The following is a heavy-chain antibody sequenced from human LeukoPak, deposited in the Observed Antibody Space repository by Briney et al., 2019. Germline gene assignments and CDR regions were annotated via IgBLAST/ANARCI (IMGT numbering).Heavy chain of an antibody. D-gene: IGHD1-26*01. CDR2: LSPTSGNT. Sequence: ASVKVSCKASGGTFTTYDINWVRQAPGQGLEWLGWLSPTSGNTGYAQKFQGRVTMTRDTSTSTVYMELSSLTSDDTAVYYCARGEAIVGSYWGQGTLVTVSS. V-gene: IGHV1-8*01. CDR3: ARGEAIVGSY. J-gene: IGHJ4*02. CDR1: GGTFTTYD.